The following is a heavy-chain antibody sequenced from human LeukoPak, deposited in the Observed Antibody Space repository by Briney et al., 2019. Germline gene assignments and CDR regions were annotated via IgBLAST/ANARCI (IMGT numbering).Heavy chain of an antibody. CDR3: VKERGPFDGFDV. CDR2: ISSSSSYI. V-gene: IGHV3-21*01. J-gene: IGHJ3*01. CDR1: GFTFSSYS. Sequence: GGSLRLSCAASGFTFSSYSMNWVRQAPGKGLEWVSSISSSSSYIYYADSVKGRFTISRDNAKNSLYLQMNSLRAEDTAVYYCVKERGPFDGFDVWGQGTMVTVSS.